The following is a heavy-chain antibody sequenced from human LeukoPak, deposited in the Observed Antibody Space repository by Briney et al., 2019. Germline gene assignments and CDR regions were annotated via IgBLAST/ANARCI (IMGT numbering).Heavy chain of an antibody. CDR2: INPSGGST. V-gene: IGHV1-46*01. D-gene: IGHD3-10*01. J-gene: IGHJ4*02. CDR3: ARDVWFGAGRTFDY. Sequence: ASVKVSCKASGYTFTSYYMHWVRQAPGQGLEWMGIINPSGGSTSYAQKFQGRVTMTRDMSTSTVYMELSRLSSVTAADTAVYYCARDVWFGAGRTFDYWGQGTLVTVSS. CDR1: GYTFTSYY.